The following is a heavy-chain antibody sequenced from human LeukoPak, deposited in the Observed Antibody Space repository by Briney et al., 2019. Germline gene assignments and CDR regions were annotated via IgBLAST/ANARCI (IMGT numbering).Heavy chain of an antibody. CDR2: IKQDGSER. CDR1: GFTFSSFW. V-gene: IGHV3-7*01. D-gene: IGHD3-22*01. J-gene: IGHJ4*02. CDR3: AKDIISESVVVITGFDY. Sequence: PGGSLRLSCAASGFTFSSFWMSWVRQAPGKGLEWVANIKQDGSERYYVDSVKGRFTISRDNAKNSLYLQMNSLRAKDTAVYYCAKDIISESVVVITGFDYWGQGTLVTVSS.